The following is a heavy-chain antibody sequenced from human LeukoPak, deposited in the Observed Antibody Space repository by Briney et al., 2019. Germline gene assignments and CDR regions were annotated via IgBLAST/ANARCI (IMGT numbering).Heavy chain of an antibody. V-gene: IGHV3-33*01. CDR3: ARGGVTSIDY. J-gene: IGHJ4*02. D-gene: IGHD4-23*01. Sequence: GGSLRLSCAASGFTFSNYGMFWVRQAPGKGLEWVAVIWYDGSKKYYVDSVKGRFTISREDSENTLYLQMNSLRAEDTAVYYCARGGVTSIDYWGQGTLVTVSS. CDR2: IWYDGSKK. CDR1: GFTFSNYG.